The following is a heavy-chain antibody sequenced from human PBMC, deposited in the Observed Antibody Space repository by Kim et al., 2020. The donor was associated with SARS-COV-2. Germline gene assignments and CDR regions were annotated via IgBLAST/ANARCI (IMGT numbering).Heavy chain of an antibody. CDR3: ARAGWKYYYGSGSYYLNRGYYYYGMDV. Sequence: GGSLRLSCAASGFTFSDYYMSWIRQAPGKGLEWVSYISSSGSTIYYADSVKGRFTISRDNAKNSLYLQMNSLRAEDTAVYYCARAGWKYYYGSGSYYLNRGYYYYGMDVWGQGTTVTVSS. D-gene: IGHD3-10*01. V-gene: IGHV3-11*04. J-gene: IGHJ6*02. CDR2: ISSSGSTI. CDR1: GFTFSDYY.